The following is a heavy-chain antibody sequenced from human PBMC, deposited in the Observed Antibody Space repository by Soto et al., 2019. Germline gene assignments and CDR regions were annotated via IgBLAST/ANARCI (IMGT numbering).Heavy chain of an antibody. CDR2: ISYDGSNK. V-gene: IGHV3-30-3*01. D-gene: IGHD4-4*01. J-gene: IGHJ5*02. CDR3: ARDLGMTTAFWFDP. Sequence: GGSLRLSCAASGFTFSSYAMHWVRQAPGKGLEWVAVISYDGSNKYYADSVKGRFTISRDNSKNTLYLQMNSLRAEDTAVYYCARDLGMTTAFWFDPWGQGTLVTVSS. CDR1: GFTFSSYA.